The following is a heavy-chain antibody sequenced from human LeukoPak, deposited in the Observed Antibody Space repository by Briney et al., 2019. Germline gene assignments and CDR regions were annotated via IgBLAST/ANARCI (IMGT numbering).Heavy chain of an antibody. CDR3: ARGGSTGWQRNHWFDP. J-gene: IGHJ5*02. V-gene: IGHV3-21*01. CDR2: ITTSSSYI. Sequence: GGSLRLSCAASGFTFSSYTMNWVRQAPGKGLEWVSSITTSSSYIYYADSVKGRFTISRDNAKNSLYLQVNSLRAEDTAVYYCARGGSTGWQRNHWFDPWRQGTLVTVSS. D-gene: IGHD6-19*01. CDR1: GFTFSSYT.